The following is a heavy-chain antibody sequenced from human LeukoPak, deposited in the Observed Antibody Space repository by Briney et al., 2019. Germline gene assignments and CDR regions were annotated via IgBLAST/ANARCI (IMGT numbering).Heavy chain of an antibody. D-gene: IGHD3-10*01. V-gene: IGHV4-4*07. CDR1: GGSTSSYY. CDR3: ARARFGEPSAPFQH. Sequence: SETLSLTCTVSGGSTSSYYWSWIRQPAGKGLEWIGRIYTSGSTNYNPSLKSRVTMSVDTSKNQFSLKLSSVTAADTAVYYCARARFGEPSAPFQHWGQGTLVTVSS. CDR2: IYTSGST. J-gene: IGHJ1*01.